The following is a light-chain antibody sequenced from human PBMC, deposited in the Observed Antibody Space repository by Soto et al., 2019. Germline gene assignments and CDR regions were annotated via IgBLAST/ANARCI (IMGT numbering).Light chain of an antibody. Sequence: EIVLTQSPVTLSLSPGESATLSCRASQSVSSSYLAWYQQKPGQAPRLLIYGPSSRATGIPDRFSGSGSGTDFTLTSSRLEPEDCAVYYCQQYGGSPPYNFGQGTKLEI. CDR1: QSVSSSY. J-gene: IGKJ2*01. V-gene: IGKV3-20*01. CDR2: GPS. CDR3: QQYGGSPPYN.